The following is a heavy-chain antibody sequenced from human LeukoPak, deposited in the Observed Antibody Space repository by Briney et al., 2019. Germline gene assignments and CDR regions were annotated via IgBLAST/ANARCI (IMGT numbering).Heavy chain of an antibody. CDR3: AKDDYGDYGGFWFDP. D-gene: IGHD4-17*01. V-gene: IGHV3-23*01. CDR2: ISGSGGST. CDR1: GFTFSSYA. J-gene: IGHJ5*02. Sequence: GGSLRLSCAASGFTFSSYAMSWVRQAPGKGLEGVSAISGSGGSTYYADSVKGRFTISRDNSKNTLYLQMNSLRAEDTAVYYCAKDDYGDYGGFWFDPWGQGTLVTVSS.